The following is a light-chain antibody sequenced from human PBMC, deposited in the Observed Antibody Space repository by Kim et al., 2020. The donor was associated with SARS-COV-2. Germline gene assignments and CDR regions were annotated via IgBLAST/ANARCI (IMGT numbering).Light chain of an antibody. V-gene: IGKV3-15*01. J-gene: IGKJ2*01. CDR3: QHYSNWPPFT. Sequence: EIVMTQSPGTLSVSPGERATLSCRASESVGIRLAWYQHKLGQAPRLLIYDASTRATDIPPRFSGSGSETEFTLTISDLQSEDFAVYFCQHYSNWPPFTFGQGTKLEI. CDR1: ESVGIR. CDR2: DAS.